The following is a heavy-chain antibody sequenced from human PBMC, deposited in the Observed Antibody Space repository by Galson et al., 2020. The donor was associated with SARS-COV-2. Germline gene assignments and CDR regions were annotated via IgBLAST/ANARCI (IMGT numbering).Heavy chain of an antibody. Sequence: ESGPTLVKPTQTLTLTCTFSGFSLSTSGMCVSCIRQPPAKALEWLARTDCDDDKYYSTSLKTRLTISKDTSKNQVVLTMTNMDPVDTATYYCARTRRDGYNFRAYYFDYWGQGTLVTVSS. CDR2: TDCDDDK. CDR3: ARTRRDGYNFRAYYFDY. J-gene: IGHJ4*02. V-gene: IGHV2-70*11. D-gene: IGHD5-12*01. CDR1: GFSLSTSGMC.